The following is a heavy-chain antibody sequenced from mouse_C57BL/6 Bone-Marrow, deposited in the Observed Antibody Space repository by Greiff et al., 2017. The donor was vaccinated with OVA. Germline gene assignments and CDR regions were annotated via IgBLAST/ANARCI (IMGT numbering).Heavy chain of an antibody. J-gene: IGHJ2*01. CDR3: ARDRGGTCDY. D-gene: IGHD4-1*01. CDR1: GFTFSDYY. V-gene: IGHV5-16*01. Sequence: EVKLLESEGGLVQPGSSMKLSCTASGFTFSDYYMAWVRQVPEKGLEWVANINYDGSSTYYLDSLKSRFIISRDNAKNILYLQMSSLKSEDTATYYCARDRGGTCDYWGQGTTLTVSS. CDR2: INYDGSST.